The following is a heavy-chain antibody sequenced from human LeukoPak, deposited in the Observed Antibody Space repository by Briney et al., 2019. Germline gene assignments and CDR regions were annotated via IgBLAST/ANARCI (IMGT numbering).Heavy chain of an antibody. D-gene: IGHD5-18*01. Sequence: EESLKISCKGSGYSFSSYWIGWVRQMPGKGLEWMGIIFPGDSDARYSPSFQGQVTISADKSISTASLQWSSLKASDTAMYYCARRGYSYDYFDYWGQGTLVTVSS. V-gene: IGHV5-51*01. CDR2: IFPGDSDA. J-gene: IGHJ4*02. CDR1: GYSFSSYW. CDR3: ARRGYSYDYFDY.